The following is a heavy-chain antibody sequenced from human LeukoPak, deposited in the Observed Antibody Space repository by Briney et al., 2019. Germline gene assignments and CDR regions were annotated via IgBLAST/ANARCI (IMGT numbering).Heavy chain of an antibody. CDR1: GFSFSNYA. Sequence: GGSLRLSCAASGFSFSNYAMSWVRQAPGKGLEWVSAISGSGGSTYYTDSVKGRFTISRDNSKNTLYLQMNSLRAGDTAVYYCARSLLGWYPLWDFWGQGTLVTVSS. CDR3: ARSLLGWYPLWDF. CDR2: ISGSGGST. J-gene: IGHJ4*02. V-gene: IGHV3-23*01. D-gene: IGHD3/OR15-3a*01.